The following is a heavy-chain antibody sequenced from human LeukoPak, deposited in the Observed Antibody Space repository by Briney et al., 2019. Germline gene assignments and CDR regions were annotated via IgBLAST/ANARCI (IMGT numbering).Heavy chain of an antibody. D-gene: IGHD2-15*01. V-gene: IGHV3-7*01. J-gene: IGHJ4*02. CDR3: ARVPRVVVVAATCFDY. CDR1: GFTFSSYW. Sequence: GGSLRLSCAASGFTFSSYWMTWVRQASGKGLGWVANIKQDGSEKYYVDSVKGRFTISRDNAKNSLSLQMNSLRADDTAVYYCARVPRVVVVAATCFDYWGQGTLVTVSS. CDR2: IKQDGSEK.